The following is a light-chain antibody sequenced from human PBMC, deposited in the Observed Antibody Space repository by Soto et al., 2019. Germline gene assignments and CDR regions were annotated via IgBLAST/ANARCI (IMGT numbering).Light chain of an antibody. CDR2: GAS. CDR1: QGIANY. Sequence: DIQMTQSPSSLSASVGDRVTITCRASQGIANYLAWYQKKPGKVPKLLIYGASTLPSGVPSRFSGSASGTDFTPTISSRQPDDVETSYCQKYNNARLTFGGGTSVEIK. J-gene: IGKJ4*01. CDR3: QKYNNARLT. V-gene: IGKV1-27*01.